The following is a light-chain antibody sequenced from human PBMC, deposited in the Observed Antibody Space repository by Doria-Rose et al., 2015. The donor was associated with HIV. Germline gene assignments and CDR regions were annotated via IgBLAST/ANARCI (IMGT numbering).Light chain of an antibody. CDR3: MQALQTPYT. Sequence: TQSPLSLPVTPGQPASISCRSSQSLLHTIGCNYLDWYLQKPGQSPQLRIYLGSNRASGVPDRFSGSGSGTDFTLKISRVEAEDVGVYYCMQALQTPYTFGQGTKLEIK. CDR2: LGS. CDR1: QSLLHTIGCNY. V-gene: IGKV2-28*01. J-gene: IGKJ2*01.